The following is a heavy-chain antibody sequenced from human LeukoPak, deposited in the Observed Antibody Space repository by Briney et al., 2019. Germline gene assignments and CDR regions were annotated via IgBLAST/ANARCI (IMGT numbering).Heavy chain of an antibody. J-gene: IGHJ4*02. D-gene: IGHD6-6*01. CDR3: AKDGYSNSSGGFDY. CDR1: GFTFSTYA. CDR2: ISYDGSYK. Sequence: GGSLRLSCAASGFTFSTYAMHWVRQAPGKGLEWVAVISYDGSYKYYADSVKGRFTISRDNSKNTLYLQINSLRAEDTAVYYCAKDGYSNSSGGFDYWGQGTLVTVSS. V-gene: IGHV3-30*04.